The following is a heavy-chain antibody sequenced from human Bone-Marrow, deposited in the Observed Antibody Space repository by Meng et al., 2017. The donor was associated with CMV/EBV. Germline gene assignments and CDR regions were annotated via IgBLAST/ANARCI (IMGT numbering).Heavy chain of an antibody. CDR3: ASRTGYCSSTSCRADEPGVDY. Sequence: SVKVSCKASGYTFTGYYMHWVRQAPGQGLEWMGRIIPILGIANYAQKFQGRVTITADKSTSTAYMELSSLRSEDTAVYYCASRTGYCSSTSCRADEPGVDYWGQGTLVTVSS. J-gene: IGHJ4*02. CDR2: IIPILGIA. CDR1: GYTFTGYY. D-gene: IGHD2-2*01. V-gene: IGHV1-69*02.